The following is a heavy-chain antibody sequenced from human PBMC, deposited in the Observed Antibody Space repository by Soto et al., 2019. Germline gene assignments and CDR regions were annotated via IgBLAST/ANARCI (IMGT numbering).Heavy chain of an antibody. J-gene: IGHJ6*02. Sequence: GGSLRLSCAASGFTFSSYGMHWVRQAPGKGLEWVAVISYDGSNKYYADSVKGRFTISRDNSKNTLYLQMNSLRAEDTAVYYCAKASEDTSGYYYVRWNYYYGMDVWGQGTTVTVSS. CDR2: ISYDGSNK. CDR3: AKASEDTSGYYYVRWNYYYGMDV. CDR1: GFTFSSYG. D-gene: IGHD3-22*01. V-gene: IGHV3-30*18.